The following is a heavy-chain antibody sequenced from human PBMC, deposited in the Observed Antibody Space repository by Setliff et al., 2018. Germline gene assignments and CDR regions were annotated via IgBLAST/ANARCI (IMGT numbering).Heavy chain of an antibody. Sequence: GGSLRLSCAASGFTFSSYWMSWVRQAPGKGLEWVANIKQDGSEKYYVDSVKGRFTISRDNAKNSLYLQMNSLRAEDTAVYYCADLPHYSSSWARGIYWGQGTLVTVSS. J-gene: IGHJ4*02. D-gene: IGHD6-6*01. CDR3: ADLPHYSSSWARGIY. V-gene: IGHV3-7*01. CDR2: IKQDGSEK. CDR1: GFTFSSYW.